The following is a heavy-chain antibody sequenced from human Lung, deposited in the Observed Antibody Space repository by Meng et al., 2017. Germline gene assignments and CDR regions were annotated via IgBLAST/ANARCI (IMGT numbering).Heavy chain of an antibody. D-gene: IGHD4-11*01. CDR3: ARGPTTMAHDFDY. CDR1: GGSFSDYY. J-gene: IGHJ4*02. Sequence: QVQLQQWGAGRLKPSGTLFLTCVVSGGSFSDYYWSWIRQPPGKGLEWIGEINHSGSTNYNPSLESRATISVDTSQNNLSLKLSSVTAADSAVYYCARGPTTMAHDFDYWGQGTLVTVSS. V-gene: IGHV4-34*01. CDR2: INHSGST.